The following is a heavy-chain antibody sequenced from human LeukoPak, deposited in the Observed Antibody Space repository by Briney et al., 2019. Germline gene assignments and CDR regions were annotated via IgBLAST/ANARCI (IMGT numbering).Heavy chain of an antibody. CDR2: ISGYNGNT. CDR1: GYTFTTYG. V-gene: IGHV1-18*01. CDR3: ARTSHESVLYWSDP. Sequence: ASVKVSCKASGYTFTTYGIGWVRQAPGQGLEWMGWISGYNGNTNYAQKFQGRVTMTTDTSTSTAYMELRHLRSDDTAVYYCARTSHESVLYWSDPWGQGTLVNVSS. D-gene: IGHD3-16*01. J-gene: IGHJ5*02.